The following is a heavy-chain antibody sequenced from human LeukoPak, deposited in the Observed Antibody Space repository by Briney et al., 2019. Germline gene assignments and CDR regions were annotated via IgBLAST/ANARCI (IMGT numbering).Heavy chain of an antibody. D-gene: IGHD3-22*01. J-gene: IGHJ4*02. CDR1: EYTFTGYY. V-gene: IGHV1-2*02. Sequence: GASVRVSFKASEYTFTGYYMNWVRQAPGQGLEWMGWINPNSGGTNYAQKFQGRVTMTRDTSISTAYMELSRLRSDDTAVYYCARAEYYYDSSGLKGLPFDYWGQGTLGSVSS. CDR3: ARAEYYYDSSGLKGLPFDY. CDR2: INPNSGGT.